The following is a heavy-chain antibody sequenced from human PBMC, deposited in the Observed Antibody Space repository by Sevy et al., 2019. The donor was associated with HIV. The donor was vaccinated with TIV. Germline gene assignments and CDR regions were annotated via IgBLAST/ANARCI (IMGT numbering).Heavy chain of an antibody. CDR2: IFFSGST. J-gene: IGHJ4*02. V-gene: IGHV4-39*01. Sequence: LETLSLTCTVSGVSISSSSYDWGWIRQPPGKGLEWIASIFFSGSTYYNPSLKSRVTISVDTSKNQFSLKLNSVTAADTALYYCARQGGLVDRAFDYWGQGTLVTVSS. CDR1: GVSISSSSYD. D-gene: IGHD3-10*01. CDR3: ARQGGLVDRAFDY.